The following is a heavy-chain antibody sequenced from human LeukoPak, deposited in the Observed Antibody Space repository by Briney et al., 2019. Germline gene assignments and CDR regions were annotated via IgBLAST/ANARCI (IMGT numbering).Heavy chain of an antibody. J-gene: IGHJ4*02. CDR1: GITLSNYG. D-gene: IGHD3-22*01. Sequence: GSLRLSCAVSGITLSNYGMSWVRQAPGKGLEWVAGISDSGGCTNYADSVKGRFTISRDNPKNTLYLQMNSLRAEDTAVYFCARRGVVIRVILVGFHKEAFYFDSWGQGALVTVSS. CDR2: ISDSGGCT. CDR3: ARRGVVIRVILVGFHKEAFYFDS. V-gene: IGHV3-23*01.